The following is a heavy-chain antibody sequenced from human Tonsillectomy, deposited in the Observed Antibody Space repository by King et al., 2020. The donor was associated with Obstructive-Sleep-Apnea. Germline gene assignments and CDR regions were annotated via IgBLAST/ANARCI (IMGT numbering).Heavy chain of an antibody. CDR2: IFSNDEK. J-gene: IGHJ4*02. D-gene: IGHD3-22*01. Sequence: VTLKESGPVLVKPTETLTLTCTVSGFSLSDPPMFVTWIRQPPGKTLEWLSHIFSNDEKPYRTSLNNRLTISKDTSKRQLVLPMTNLDPVDTATYYCARITYFSDSSGPPMDYWGQGTLVTVSS. CDR1: GFSLSDPPMF. CDR3: ARITYFSDSSGPPMDY. V-gene: IGHV2-26*01.